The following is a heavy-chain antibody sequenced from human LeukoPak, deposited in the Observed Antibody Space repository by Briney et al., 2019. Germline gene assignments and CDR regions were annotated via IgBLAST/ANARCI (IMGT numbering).Heavy chain of an antibody. CDR2: ISYDGSNK. CDR3: AKSAADSWLPDY. D-gene: IGHD5-12*01. Sequence: GGSLRLSCAASGFTFSSYAMHWVRQAPGKGLEWVAVISYDGSNKYYADSVKGRFTISRDNSKNTLYLQMNSLRDEDTAVYYCAKSAADSWLPDYWGQGTLVTVSS. V-gene: IGHV3-30-3*02. J-gene: IGHJ4*02. CDR1: GFTFSSYA.